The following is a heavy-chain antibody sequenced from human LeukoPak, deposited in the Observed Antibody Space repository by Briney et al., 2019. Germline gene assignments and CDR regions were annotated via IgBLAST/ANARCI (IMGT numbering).Heavy chain of an antibody. D-gene: IGHD2-21*02. J-gene: IGHJ3*02. CDR3: ARHGGYCGADCHDAFDI. Sequence: GGSLRLSCAASGFTFSSYWMHWVRQAPGKGLVWVSRINSDGSSTSYADSVKGRFTISRDNAKNTLYLQMNSLRAEDTAVYYCARHGGYCGADCHDAFDIWGQGTMVTVSS. CDR2: INSDGSST. V-gene: IGHV3-74*01. CDR1: GFTFSSYW.